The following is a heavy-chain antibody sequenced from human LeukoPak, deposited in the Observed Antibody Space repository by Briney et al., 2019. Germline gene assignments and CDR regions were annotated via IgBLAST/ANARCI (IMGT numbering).Heavy chain of an antibody. J-gene: IGHJ1*01. D-gene: IGHD2-21*02. Sequence: SVKVSCKASGGTFSSYAISWVRQAPGQGLEWMGRIIPIIGIANYAQKSQGRVRITADKSTSTAYMELSSLRSEDTAVYYCASLAYCGGDCYSEEYFQHWGQGTMVTVSS. CDR2: IIPIIGIA. V-gene: IGHV1-69*04. CDR3: ASLAYCGGDCYSEEYFQH. CDR1: GGTFSSYA.